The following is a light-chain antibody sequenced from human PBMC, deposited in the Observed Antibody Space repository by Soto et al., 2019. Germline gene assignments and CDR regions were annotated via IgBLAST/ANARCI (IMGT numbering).Light chain of an antibody. CDR1: QSLLYSDGKTL. CDR2: EVS. CDR3: MQSTHLPYT. Sequence: DIVMTQTPFSLSVTPGQPASISCKSSQSLLYSDGKTLLYWYLQKPGQPPQIIMYEVSKRFSGVPDRFSGSGSGTDFTLTISRVEAEDVGAYYCMQSTHLPYTFGQGTKLEIK. V-gene: IGKV2D-29*01. J-gene: IGKJ2*01.